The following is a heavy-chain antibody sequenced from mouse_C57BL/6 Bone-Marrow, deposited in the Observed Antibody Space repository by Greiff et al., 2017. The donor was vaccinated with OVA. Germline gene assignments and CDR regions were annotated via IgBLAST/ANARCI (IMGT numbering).Heavy chain of an antibody. CDR3: AIYYPAY. CDR1: GYSITSGYY. V-gene: IGHV3-6*01. CDR2: ISYDGSN. J-gene: IGHJ3*01. Sequence: EVKLVESGPGLVKPSQSLSLTCSVTGYSITSGYYWNWIRQFPGNKLEWMGYISYDGSNNYNPSLKNRISITRDTSKNQFFLKLNSVTTEDTATYYCAIYYPAYWGQGTLVTVSA. D-gene: IGHD1-1*02.